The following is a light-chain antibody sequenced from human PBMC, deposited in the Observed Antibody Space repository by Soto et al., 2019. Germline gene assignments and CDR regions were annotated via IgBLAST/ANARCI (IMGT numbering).Light chain of an antibody. V-gene: IGKV3-20*01. J-gene: IGKJ1*01. CDR1: ESVSSNY. Sequence: IVLTQSPGTLSLSPGERAPLXCRASESVSSNYLAWYQQKPGQAPRLLIYGASSRATGIPDRFSGSGSGTDFTLTIRRLEPEDFAVYYCQQYGSSYPWTFGQGTKVDIK. CDR2: GAS. CDR3: QQYGSSYPWT.